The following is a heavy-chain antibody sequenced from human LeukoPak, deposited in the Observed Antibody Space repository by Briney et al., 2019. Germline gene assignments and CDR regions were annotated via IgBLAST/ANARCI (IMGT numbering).Heavy chain of an antibody. CDR2: IYTSGST. Sequence: PSETLSLTCTVSGGSISSGSYYGSWIRQPAGEGLEWIGRIYTSGSTNYNPSLKSRVTISVDTSKNQFSLKLSSVTAADTAVYYCARGGSSSSGGFDYWGQGTLVTVSS. D-gene: IGHD6-6*01. CDR3: ARGGSSSSGGFDY. CDR1: GGSISSGSYY. V-gene: IGHV4-61*02. J-gene: IGHJ4*02.